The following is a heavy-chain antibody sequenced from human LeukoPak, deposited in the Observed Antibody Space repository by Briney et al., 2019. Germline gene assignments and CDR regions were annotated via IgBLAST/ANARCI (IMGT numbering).Heavy chain of an antibody. CDR3: TREGRGSDAFDY. V-gene: IGHV3-49*04. D-gene: IGHD3-16*01. CDR2: IRSEAYGGTT. Sequence: PGGSLRLSCAASGFTFDDYAMSWVRQAPGKGLEWVGFIRSEAYGGTTEYAASVKGRFTISRDDSRRIVYLQMNSLKTEDTAVYYCTREGRGSDAFDYWGQGTLVTVSS. J-gene: IGHJ4*02. CDR1: GFTFDDYA.